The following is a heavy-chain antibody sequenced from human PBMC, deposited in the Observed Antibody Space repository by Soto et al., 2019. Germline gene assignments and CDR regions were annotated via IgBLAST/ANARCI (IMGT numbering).Heavy chain of an antibody. CDR1: GYTFTSYG. J-gene: IGHJ6*02. D-gene: IGHD3-3*01. CDR3: ARDGDFWSGYHPLYYYYGMDV. V-gene: IGHV1-18*01. CDR2: ISAYNGNT. Sequence: GASVKVSCKASGYTFTSYGISWVRQAPGQGLEWMGWISAYNGNTNYAQKLQGRVTMTTDTSTSTAYMELRSLRSDDTAVCYCARDGDFWSGYHPLYYYYGMDVWGQGATVTVSS.